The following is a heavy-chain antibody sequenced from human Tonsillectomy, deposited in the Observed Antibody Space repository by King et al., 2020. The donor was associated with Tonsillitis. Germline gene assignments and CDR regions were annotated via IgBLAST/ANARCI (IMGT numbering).Heavy chain of an antibody. CDR2: IYWNEDK. Sequence: ITLKESGPTLVKPTQTLTLTCTFSGFSLSTSGVGVGWFRQPPGKALEWLALIYWNEDKRYSPSLKSRLTITKDTSKNQVVLTMTNMDPVDTATYYCAHSPEVGATYYFDYWGQGTLVTVSS. V-gene: IGHV2-5*01. D-gene: IGHD1-26*01. J-gene: IGHJ4*02. CDR1: GFSLSTSGVG. CDR3: AHSPEVGATYYFDY.